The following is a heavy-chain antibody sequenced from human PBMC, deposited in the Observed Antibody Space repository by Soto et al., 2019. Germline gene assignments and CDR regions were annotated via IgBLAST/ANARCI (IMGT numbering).Heavy chain of an antibody. Sequence: QVQLVQSGAEVKKPGASVKVSCKASGYTFTSYDINWVRQATGQGLEWMGWMNPNSGNTGYAQKFQGRVTMTRNTSISTANMELSSLRSEDTAVYYCARGRSIAARPNSFYYYYYGMDVWGQGTTVTVSS. D-gene: IGHD6-6*01. V-gene: IGHV1-8*01. J-gene: IGHJ6*02. CDR3: ARGRSIAARPNSFYYYYYGMDV. CDR2: MNPNSGNT. CDR1: GYTFTSYD.